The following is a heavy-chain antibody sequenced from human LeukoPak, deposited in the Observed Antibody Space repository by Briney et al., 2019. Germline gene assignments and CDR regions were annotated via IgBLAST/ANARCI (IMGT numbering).Heavy chain of an antibody. Sequence: SETLSHTCAVYGGSFSGYYWSWIRQPPGKGLEWIGEINHSGSTNYNPSLKSRVTISVDTSKNQFSLKLSSVTAADTAVYYCARGNPIVVVVAATARYFDYWGQGTLVTVSS. D-gene: IGHD2-15*01. CDR2: INHSGST. J-gene: IGHJ4*02. CDR1: GGSFSGYY. V-gene: IGHV4-34*01. CDR3: ARGNPIVVVVAATARYFDY.